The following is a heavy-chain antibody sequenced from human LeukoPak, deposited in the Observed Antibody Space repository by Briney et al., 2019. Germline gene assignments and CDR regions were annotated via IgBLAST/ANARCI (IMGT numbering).Heavy chain of an antibody. Sequence: PSETLSLTCTVSGGSISSGGYYWSWIRQHPGKGLEWIGYIYYSGSTYYNPSLKSRVTISVDTSKNQFSLKLSSVTAADTAVYSCGRVKAVTSPRLFDYWGQGTLVTVSS. CDR3: GRVKAVTSPRLFDY. D-gene: IGHD4-17*01. CDR2: IYYSGST. J-gene: IGHJ4*02. CDR1: GGSISSGGYY. V-gene: IGHV4-31*03.